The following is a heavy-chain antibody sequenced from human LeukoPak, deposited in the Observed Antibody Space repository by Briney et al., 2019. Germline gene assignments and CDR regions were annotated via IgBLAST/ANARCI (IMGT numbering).Heavy chain of an antibody. CDR1: GYTFTSYG. CDR3: AKYYYGSGSNDYYYYGMDV. V-gene: IGHV1-18*01. D-gene: IGHD3-10*01. J-gene: IGHJ6*02. CDR2: ISAYNGNT. Sequence: ASVKVSCKASGYTFTSYGISWVRQAPGQGLEWMGWISAYNGNTNYAQKLQGRVTMTTDTSTSTAYMELRSLRSEDTAVYYCAKYYYGSGSNDYYYYGMDVWGQGTTVTVSS.